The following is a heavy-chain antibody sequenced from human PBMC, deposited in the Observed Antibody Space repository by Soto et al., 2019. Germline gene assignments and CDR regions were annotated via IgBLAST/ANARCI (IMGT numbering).Heavy chain of an antibody. D-gene: IGHD2-2*01. CDR3: ARDEERGRGVPAAIGAFDI. V-gene: IGHV3-64*01. Sequence: GGSLRLSCAASGFTFSSYAMHWVRQAPGKGLEYVSAISSNGGSTYYANSVKGRFTISRDNSKNTLYLQMGSLRAEDMAVYYCARDEERGRGVPAAIGAFDIWGQGTMVTVSS. J-gene: IGHJ3*02. CDR1: GFTFSSYA. CDR2: ISSNGGST.